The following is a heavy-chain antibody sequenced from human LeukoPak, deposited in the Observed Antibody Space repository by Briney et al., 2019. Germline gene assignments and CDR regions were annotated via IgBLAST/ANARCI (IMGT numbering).Heavy chain of an antibody. D-gene: IGHD4/OR15-4a*01. J-gene: IGHJ6*02. CDR1: GFTFSSYW. V-gene: IGHV3-74*01. CDR3: ARAAKLNANNYYYYGMDV. Sequence: GRSLRLSCAASGFTFSSYWMHWVRQAPGKGLVWVSRINSDGSSTSYADSVKGRFTISRDNAKNTLYLQMISLRAEDTAVYYCARAAKLNANNYYYYGMDVWGQGTTVTVSS. CDR2: INSDGSST.